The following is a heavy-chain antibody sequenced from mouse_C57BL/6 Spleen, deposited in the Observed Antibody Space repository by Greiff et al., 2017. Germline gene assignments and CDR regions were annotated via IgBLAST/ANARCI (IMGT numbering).Heavy chain of an antibody. CDR1: GFTFSNYW. J-gene: IGHJ2*01. CDR3: AGERLRGEIDFDY. V-gene: IGHV6-3*01. Sequence: EVKLLESGGGLVQPGGSMKLSCVASGFTFSNYWMNWVRQSPEEGLEWVAQISSKSDNYATNYAESVKGRFTITRDDSKSSVYLKMNILRAEETGIYYGAGERLRGEIDFDYWGQGTTLTVSS. D-gene: IGHD2-2*01. CDR2: ISSKSDNYAT.